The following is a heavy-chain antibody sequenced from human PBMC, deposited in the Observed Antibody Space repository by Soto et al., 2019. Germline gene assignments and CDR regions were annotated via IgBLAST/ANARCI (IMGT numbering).Heavy chain of an antibody. CDR1: GGSISSYY. D-gene: IGHD3-10*01. CDR2: IYSTGST. CDR3: ARDRTGRGDWFDP. V-gene: IGHV4-4*07. J-gene: IGHJ5*02. Sequence: NPSETLSLTCTVSGGSISSYYWSWIRQPAGKGLEWIGLIYSTGSTNYNPSPKSRVTMSVDASKNQFSLKLNAVTAADTAVYYCARDRTGRGDWFDPWGQGTLVTVSS.